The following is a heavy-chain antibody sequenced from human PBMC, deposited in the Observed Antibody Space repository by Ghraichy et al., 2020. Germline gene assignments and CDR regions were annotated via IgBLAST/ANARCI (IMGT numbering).Heavy chain of an antibody. Sequence: SETLSLTCAVYGGSFSGYYWSWIRQPPGKGLEWIGEINHSGSTNYNPSLKSRVTISVDTSKNQFSLKLSSVTAADTAVYYCARNKPDQIVGATNYFDYWGQGTLVTVSS. J-gene: IGHJ4*02. CDR3: ARNKPDQIVGATNYFDY. D-gene: IGHD1-26*01. V-gene: IGHV4-34*01. CDR2: INHSGST. CDR1: GGSFSGYY.